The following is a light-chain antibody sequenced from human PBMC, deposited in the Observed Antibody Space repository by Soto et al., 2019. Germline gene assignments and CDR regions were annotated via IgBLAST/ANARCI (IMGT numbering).Light chain of an antibody. CDR1: SSNIGAGYD. V-gene: IGLV1-40*01. Sequence: QSVLTQAPSVSGAPGQRVTISCTGSSSNIGAGYDVQWYQHPPGTAPKLLIHGNTNRPSGVPDRFSGSKSGTSASLAITALQAEDEGDYYCQSYDTTLSSWVFGGGTKVTVL. CDR2: GNT. CDR3: QSYDTTLSSWV. J-gene: IGLJ3*02.